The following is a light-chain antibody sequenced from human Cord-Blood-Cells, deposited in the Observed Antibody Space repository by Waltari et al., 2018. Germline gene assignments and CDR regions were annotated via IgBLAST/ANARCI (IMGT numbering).Light chain of an antibody. Sequence: ELVMTQSPATLSVSPGERATLSCRASQSVSSNLAWYQQKPGQAPRLLIYGASTRATCIPARFSGSGSGTEFTLTISSLQSEDFAVYYGQQYNNWPPITFGQGTRLESK. CDR2: GAS. J-gene: IGKJ5*01. CDR3: QQYNNWPPIT. V-gene: IGKV3-15*01. CDR1: QSVSSN.